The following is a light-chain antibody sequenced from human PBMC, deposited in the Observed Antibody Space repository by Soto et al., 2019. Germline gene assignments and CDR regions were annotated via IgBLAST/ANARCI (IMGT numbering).Light chain of an antibody. CDR3: SSYSGTNYHYV. CDR1: SSDVRGYNY. CDR2: EVS. Sequence: QSALTQPPSASGSFGQSVTISCTGTSSDVRGYNYVSWYQQHPGKAPKLMIYEVSERPSGVPDRFSGSKSGNTASLTVSGLQADDEADYYCSSYSGTNYHYVFGTGTKVTVL. J-gene: IGLJ1*01. V-gene: IGLV2-8*01.